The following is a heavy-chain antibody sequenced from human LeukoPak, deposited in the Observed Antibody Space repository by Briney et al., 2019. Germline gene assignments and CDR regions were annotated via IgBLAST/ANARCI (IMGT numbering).Heavy chain of an antibody. CDR3: ARRYEGSGYAYDY. J-gene: IGHJ4*02. Sequence: PSETLSLTCTVSGVSITSYSHNYDWIRQPPGKGLEWIGGCHCSGAINYSPYLKSRVPIFVDTSKKQISLKLNSVTAADTAVYYCARRYEGSGYAYDYWGQGILVTVS. CDR2: CHCSGAI. CDR1: GVSITSYSHN. D-gene: IGHD3-22*01. V-gene: IGHV4-39*01.